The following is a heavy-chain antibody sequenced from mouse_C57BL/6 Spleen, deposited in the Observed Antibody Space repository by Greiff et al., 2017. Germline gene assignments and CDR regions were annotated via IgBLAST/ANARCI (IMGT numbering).Heavy chain of an antibody. CDR2: IHPNSGST. CDR1: GYTFTSYW. J-gene: IGHJ3*01. D-gene: IGHD2-2*01. CDR3: ASGGFYYGYGGFAY. Sequence: QVQLQQPGAELVKPGASVKLSCKASGYTFTSYWMHWVKQRPGQGLEWIGMIHPNSGSTNYNEKFKSKATLTVDKSSSTAYMQLSSLTSEDSAVYYCASGGFYYGYGGFAYWGQGTLVTVSA. V-gene: IGHV1-64*01.